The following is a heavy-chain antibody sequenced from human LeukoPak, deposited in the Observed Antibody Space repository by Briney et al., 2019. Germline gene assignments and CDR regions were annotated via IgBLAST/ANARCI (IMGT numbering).Heavy chain of an antibody. Sequence: GGSLRLSCAASGRYWMHWVRQAPGKGLVWVSHINSDGSWTSYADSVKGRFTISKDNAKNTVYLQMSNLRVEDTAVYYCISFYETYWGRGTLVTVSS. CDR1: GRYW. J-gene: IGHJ4*02. D-gene: IGHD2/OR15-2a*01. CDR3: ISFYETY. CDR2: INSDGSWT. V-gene: IGHV3-74*01.